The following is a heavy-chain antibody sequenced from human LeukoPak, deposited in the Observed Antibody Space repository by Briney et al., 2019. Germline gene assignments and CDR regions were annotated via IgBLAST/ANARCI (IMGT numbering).Heavy chain of an antibody. CDR3: ARGPNHYYYMDF. V-gene: IGHV1-2*02. D-gene: IGHD2-8*01. CDR2: INPDGDVT. Sequence: ASMKVSCKASGYSFTGYYIHWVRQAPGQGLEWMGWINPDGDVTKSAQKFQGRVTMTTDKSINTVFMELSGLTSDDTALYYCARGPNHYYYMDFWGKGTSVSVSS. CDR1: GYSFTGYY. J-gene: IGHJ6*03.